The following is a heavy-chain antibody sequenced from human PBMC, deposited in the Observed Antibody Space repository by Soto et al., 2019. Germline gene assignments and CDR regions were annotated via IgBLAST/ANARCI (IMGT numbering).Heavy chain of an antibody. V-gene: IGHV1-18*01. Sequence: QVQLVQSGAEVKKPGASVKVSCKTSGYTFTSYHISWVRQAPGQGLEWMGWISAYNTNTNYAQKFQGRVTMTTDTLTRAAYLELRSPRCDDTGVYYCARDTPPTDCWGQGTLVTVSS. CDR3: ARDTPPTDC. CDR1: GYTFTSYH. CDR2: ISAYNTNT. J-gene: IGHJ4*02.